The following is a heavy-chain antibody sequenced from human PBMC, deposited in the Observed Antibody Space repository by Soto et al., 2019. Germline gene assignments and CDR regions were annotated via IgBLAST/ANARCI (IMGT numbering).Heavy chain of an antibody. J-gene: IGHJ4*02. D-gene: IGHD5-12*01. CDR3: ARGDGYIFDY. Sequence: QVQLVQSGAEVKKPGASVKVSCKASGYTFISYDINWVRQATGQGLEWMGGMNPNTGDTGYAQKFQGRVTMTRNTPINTANLELSSLRSDDTAVYFCARGDGYIFDYWGLGTLVTVSS. V-gene: IGHV1-8*01. CDR1: GYTFISYD. CDR2: MNPNTGDT.